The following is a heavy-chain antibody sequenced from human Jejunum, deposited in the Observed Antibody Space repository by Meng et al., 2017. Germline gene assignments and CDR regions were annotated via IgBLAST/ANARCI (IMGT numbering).Heavy chain of an antibody. J-gene: IGHJ5*02. CDR2: VYYSGTT. CDR3: ARQRIWFGELFWFDP. Sequence: QVQLQESGPGLVKPSQTLSLTCTVSGGSMSHSDYYWTWIRHHPGKGLEWICYVYYSGTTYYNPSLKSRVIISVDTPKNQFSLKLSSVTAADTAVYYCARQRIWFGELFWFDPWGQGTLVTVSS. D-gene: IGHD3-10*01. V-gene: IGHV4-31*03. CDR1: GGSMSHSDYY.